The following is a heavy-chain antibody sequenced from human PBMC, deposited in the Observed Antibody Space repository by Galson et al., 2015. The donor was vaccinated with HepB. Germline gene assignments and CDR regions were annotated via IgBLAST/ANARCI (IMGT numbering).Heavy chain of an antibody. D-gene: IGHD3-22*01. J-gene: IGHJ6*03. CDR2: ISYSGST. CDR3: ARGVGDSRGYPFYYYYMDV. CDR1: GGSIRGYY. V-gene: IGHV4-59*01. Sequence: LSLTCTVSGGSIRGYYWSWIRQPPGKGLEWIGFISYSGSTNYNPSLMSRVTISVDTSKNQFSLKLRSVTAADTAVYYCARGVGDSRGYPFYYYYMDVWGKGTMVTVSS.